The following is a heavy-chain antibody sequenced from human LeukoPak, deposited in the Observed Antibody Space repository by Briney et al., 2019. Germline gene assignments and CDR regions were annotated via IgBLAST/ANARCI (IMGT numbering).Heavy chain of an antibody. CDR1: GFTFDDYG. CDR3: AKDKGGDSSGELDY. D-gene: IGHD3-22*01. J-gene: IGHJ4*02. CDR2: INWNGGST. V-gene: IGHV3-20*04. Sequence: RAGGSLRLSCAASGFTFDDYGMSWVRQAPGKGLEWVSGINWNGGSTGYADSVKGRFTISRDNAKNSLYLQMNSLRAEDTALYYCAKDKGGDSSGELDYWGQGTLVTVSS.